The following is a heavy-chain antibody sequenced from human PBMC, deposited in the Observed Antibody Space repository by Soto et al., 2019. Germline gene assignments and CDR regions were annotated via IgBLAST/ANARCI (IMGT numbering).Heavy chain of an antibody. V-gene: IGHV1-18*01. CDR2: ISGDNINS. CDR3: GREGQQLAQEKYYQFNGMDV. Sequence: ASVKVSCKASGSTFSDYGLSWVRQAPGQPLEWMGWISGDNINSKYSQKFQGRLTMTTDTSTATASMELGSLTSDDTAVYYCGREGQQLAQEKYYQFNGMDVWGQGTTVTVSS. CDR1: GSTFSDYG. J-gene: IGHJ6*02. D-gene: IGHD6-13*01.